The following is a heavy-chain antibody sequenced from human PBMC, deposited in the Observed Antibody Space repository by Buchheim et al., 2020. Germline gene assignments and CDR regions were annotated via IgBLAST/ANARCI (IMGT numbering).Heavy chain of an antibody. CDR3: ATGNGHGMDV. Sequence: EVQVVESGGGIVQPGGSLRLSCAASGFTFSSYWMHWVRQAPGKGLVWVSRINSDGSSTKYADSVKGRLTMSRENAKNTAYLQMNSLRAEDTAMYYCATGNGHGMDVWGQGTT. V-gene: IGHV3-74*03. CDR1: GFTFSSYW. D-gene: IGHD2-8*01. CDR2: INSDGSST. J-gene: IGHJ6*02.